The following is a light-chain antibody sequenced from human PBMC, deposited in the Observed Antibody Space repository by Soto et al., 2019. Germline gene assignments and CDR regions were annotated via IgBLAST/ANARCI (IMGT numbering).Light chain of an antibody. CDR3: NSYTTSNTFV. V-gene: IGLV2-14*03. CDR1: IRDIGAHNF. Sequence: QSVLTEPASLSGSPGQAITVSCSGPIRDIGAHNFFSWYQQHPGKAPKLIIYEVINRPSGVSDRFSGSKSGNTASLTISGLQSEDEADYYCNSYTTSNTFVFGSGTKVT. CDR2: EVI. J-gene: IGLJ1*01.